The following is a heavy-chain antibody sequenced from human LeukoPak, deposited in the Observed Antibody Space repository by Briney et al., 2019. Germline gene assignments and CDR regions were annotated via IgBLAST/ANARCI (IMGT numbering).Heavy chain of an antibody. CDR1: GFTFSSYA. CDR3: ARTYYYDFAADY. D-gene: IGHD3-22*01. Sequence: GGSLRLSCAASGFTFSSYAMHWVRQAPGKGLEWVAVISYDGSNKYYADSVKGRFTIPRDNSKNTLYMQMNSLIAEDTAVYYCARTYYYDFAADYWGQGTLATVSS. J-gene: IGHJ4*02. CDR2: ISYDGSNK. V-gene: IGHV3-30*04.